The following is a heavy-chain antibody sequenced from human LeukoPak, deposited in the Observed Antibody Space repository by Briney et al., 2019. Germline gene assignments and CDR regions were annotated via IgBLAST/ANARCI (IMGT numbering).Heavy chain of an antibody. V-gene: IGHV3-30*18. CDR1: GFTFNNYG. D-gene: IGHD6-25*01. J-gene: IGHJ1*01. CDR3: AKEPNSFSSGWYFQH. Sequence: PGGSLRLSCAASGFTFNNYGMHWVRQAPGKGLEWVAVIAHDGTTKFYADSVKGRFTISRDNSKNTLDLQMSSLRPEDTAVYYCAKEPNSFSSGWYFQHWGQGTLVTVPS. CDR2: IAHDGTTK.